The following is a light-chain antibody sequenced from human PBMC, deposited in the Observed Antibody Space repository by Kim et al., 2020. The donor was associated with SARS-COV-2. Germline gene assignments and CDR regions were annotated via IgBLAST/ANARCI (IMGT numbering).Light chain of an antibody. J-gene: IGLJ2*01. CDR1: RASIATNY. V-gene: IGLV6-57*03. Sequence: KTVILSWTRSRASIATNYVQWYQQRPGSAPTTVIYENSQRPSGVPARFSGSIDISSNSASLTISGLKTEDEADYYCQSYDTRNRVVFGGGTQLTVL. CDR2: ENS. CDR3: QSYDTRNRVV.